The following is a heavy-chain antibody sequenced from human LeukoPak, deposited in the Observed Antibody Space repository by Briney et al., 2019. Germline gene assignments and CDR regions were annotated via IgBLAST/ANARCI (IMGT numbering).Heavy chain of an antibody. J-gene: IGHJ3*02. CDR1: GGSLSNYA. CDR3: ARDESGSGSYFAFDI. D-gene: IGHD3-10*01. CDR2: IIPLFGTV. V-gene: IGHV1-69*06. Sequence: ASVKVSCKASGGSLSNYAISWVRQAPGQGLEWMGGIIPLFGTVNYAQKFQGRVTITADKSTSTAYMELSSLRSEDTAVYYCARDESGSGSYFAFDIWGQGTMVTVSS.